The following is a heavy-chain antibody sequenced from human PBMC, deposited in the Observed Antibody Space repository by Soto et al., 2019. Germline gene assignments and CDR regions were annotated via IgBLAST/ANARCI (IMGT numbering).Heavy chain of an antibody. Sequence: GGSLRLSCTASGFSFSSYAMSWVRQAPGGGLEWVSFVGGGGGTTFSADSVRGRFTISRDNSKNTVSLQMSSLRPEDTSRYYCTKAQGPVGTVTRYEVTYSSSYFDFWGQGTQVTVSS. CDR2: VGGGGGTT. J-gene: IGHJ4*02. CDR3: TKAQGPVGTVTRYEVTYSSSYFDF. V-gene: IGHV3-23*01. CDR1: GFSFSSYA. D-gene: IGHD1-26*01.